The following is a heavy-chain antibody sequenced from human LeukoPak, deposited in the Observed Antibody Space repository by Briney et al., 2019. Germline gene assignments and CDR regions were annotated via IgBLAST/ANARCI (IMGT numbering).Heavy chain of an antibody. CDR3: ARDYNDILTGYYEFWYFDL. Sequence: GASVKVSCKASGYTFTSYYMHWGRQVPGQGLEWMGIINPSGGSTSYAQKFQGRVTMTRDTSTSTVYMELSSLRSEDTAVYYCARDYNDILTGYYEFWYFDLWGRGTLVTVSS. V-gene: IGHV1-46*01. J-gene: IGHJ2*01. CDR2: INPSGGST. D-gene: IGHD3-9*01. CDR1: GYTFTSYY.